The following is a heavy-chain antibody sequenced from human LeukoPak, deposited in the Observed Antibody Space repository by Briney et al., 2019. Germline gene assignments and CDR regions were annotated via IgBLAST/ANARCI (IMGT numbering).Heavy chain of an antibody. V-gene: IGHV3-30*18. CDR2: ISYDGSNK. J-gene: IGHJ4*02. D-gene: IGHD6-13*01. CDR1: GFTFSSYG. CDR3: AKDGSKSSWYSVALSLDY. Sequence: GGSLRLSSAASGFTFSSYGMHWVRQAPGKGLEWVAVISYDGSNKYYADSVKGRFTTSRDNSKNTLYLQMNSLRAEDTAVYYCAKDGSKSSWYSVALSLDYWGQGTLVTVSS.